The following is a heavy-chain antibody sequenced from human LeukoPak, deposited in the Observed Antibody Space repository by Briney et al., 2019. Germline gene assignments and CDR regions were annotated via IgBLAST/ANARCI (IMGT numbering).Heavy chain of an antibody. CDR3: AREGPYLVRGVIGWFDP. Sequence: ASVKVSCKASGYTFTSYAMNWVRQAPGQGLEWVGWINTNTGNPTYAQGFTGRFVFSLDTSVSTAYLQISSLKAEDTAVYYCAREGPYLVRGVIGWFDPWGQGTLVTVSS. J-gene: IGHJ5*02. D-gene: IGHD3-10*01. CDR2: INTNTGNP. V-gene: IGHV7-4-1*02. CDR1: GYTFTSYA.